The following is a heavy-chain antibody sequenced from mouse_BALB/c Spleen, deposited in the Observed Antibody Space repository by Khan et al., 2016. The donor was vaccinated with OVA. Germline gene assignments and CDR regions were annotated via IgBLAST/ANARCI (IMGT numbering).Heavy chain of an antibody. Sequence: EVELVESGGGLVRPGGSLKLSCAASGFSFTSYTMSWVRQTPEKRLEWVATISSGSTYTYYPDSVKGRFTISRDNAKNTLYLQMSSLKSEDTDMYYCTRDGNYAHWYVDVWGAGTTVTVSS. CDR1: GFSFTSYT. V-gene: IGHV5-6-4*01. D-gene: IGHD2-1*01. J-gene: IGHJ1*01. CDR3: TRDGNYAHWYVDV. CDR2: ISSGSTYT.